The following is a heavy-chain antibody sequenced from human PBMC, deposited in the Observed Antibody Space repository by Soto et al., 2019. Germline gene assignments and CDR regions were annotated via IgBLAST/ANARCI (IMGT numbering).Heavy chain of an antibody. Sequence: QVQLVESGGGVVQPGRSLRLSCATSGFTLSNYGMHWVRQAPGDGLEWVAAIWYDGVTKNYVDSVKGRFTISRDNSKSTLYLQMNSLRVEDTGVYYCARDKGVNLDPWGQGTLVTVSS. D-gene: IGHD3-10*01. J-gene: IGHJ5*01. V-gene: IGHV3-33*01. CDR2: IWYDGVTK. CDR1: GFTLSNYG. CDR3: ARDKGVNLDP.